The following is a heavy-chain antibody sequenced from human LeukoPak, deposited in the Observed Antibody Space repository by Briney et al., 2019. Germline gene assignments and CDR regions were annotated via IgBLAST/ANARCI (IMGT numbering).Heavy chain of an antibody. D-gene: IGHD1-26*01. CDR1: GGSISSHY. V-gene: IGHV4-59*11. J-gene: IGHJ4*02. CDR2: IYYSGST. Sequence: SETLSLTCTVSGGSISSHYWSWIRQPPGKGLEWIGYIYYSGSTNYNPSLKSRVTISVDTSKNQFSLQLSSGTAADTAVYYCAIAGGSYSGDFDYWGQGTLVTVSS. CDR3: AIAGGSYSGDFDY.